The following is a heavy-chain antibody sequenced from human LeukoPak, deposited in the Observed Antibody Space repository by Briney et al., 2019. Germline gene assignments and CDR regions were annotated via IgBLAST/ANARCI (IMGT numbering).Heavy chain of an antibody. CDR2: IYSGGST. CDR3: ARETYYGDWYSFDY. V-gene: IGHV3-53*01. Sequence: GGSLRLSCAASGFTVSSNYMSWVRQAPGKGLEWVSVIYSGGSTYYADSVKGRFTISRDNSKNTLYLQMNSLRAEDTAVYYCARETYYGDWYSFDYWGQGTLVTVSS. CDR1: GFTVSSNY. D-gene: IGHD4-17*01. J-gene: IGHJ4*02.